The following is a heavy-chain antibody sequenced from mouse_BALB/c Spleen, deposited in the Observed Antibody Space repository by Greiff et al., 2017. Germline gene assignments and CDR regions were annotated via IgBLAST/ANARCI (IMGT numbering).Heavy chain of an antibody. V-gene: IGHV3-2*02. CDR1: GYSITSDYA. Sequence: EVKLQESGPGLVKPSQSLSLTCTVTGYSITSDYAWNWIRQFPGNKLEWMGYISYSGSTSYNPSLKSRISITRDTSKNQFFLQLNSVTTEDTATYYCARGPPGHATWFAYWGQGTLVTVSA. CDR2: ISYSGST. CDR3: ARGPPGHATWFAY. D-gene: IGHD3-3*01. J-gene: IGHJ3*01.